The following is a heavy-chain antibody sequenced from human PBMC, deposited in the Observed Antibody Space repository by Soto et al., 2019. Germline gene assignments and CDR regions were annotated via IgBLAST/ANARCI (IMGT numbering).Heavy chain of an antibody. D-gene: IGHD6-13*01. V-gene: IGHV3-30*18. CDR2: ISSDGSSK. Sequence: PGGSLRLSCTASGFTFQSYGMHWVRQAPGKGLEWVALISSDGSSKDYADSVKGRFTISRDNSKNTLYLQMSSLRGEDTAVYSCAKNRIPAGGTAYYYGMDAWGQGTTVTVSS. J-gene: IGHJ6*02. CDR1: GFTFQSYG. CDR3: AKNRIPAGGTAYYYGMDA.